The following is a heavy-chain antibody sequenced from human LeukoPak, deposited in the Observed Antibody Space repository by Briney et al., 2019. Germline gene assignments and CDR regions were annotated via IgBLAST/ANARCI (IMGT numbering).Heavy chain of an antibody. CDR2: IIPIFGTA. V-gene: IGHV1-69*06. CDR3: ARVGSRGYSGYDYNWFDP. J-gene: IGHJ5*02. Sequence: SVKVSCKASRGTFSSYAISWVRQAPGQGLEWMGRIIPIFGTANYAQKFQGRVTITADKSTSTAYMELSSLRSEDTAVYYCARVGSRGYSGYDYNWFDPWGQGTLVTVSS. D-gene: IGHD5-12*01. CDR1: RGTFSSYA.